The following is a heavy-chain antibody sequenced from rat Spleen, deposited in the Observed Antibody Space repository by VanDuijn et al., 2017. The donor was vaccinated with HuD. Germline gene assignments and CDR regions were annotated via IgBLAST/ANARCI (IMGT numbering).Heavy chain of an antibody. D-gene: IGHD1-8*01. CDR3: ARLATVASVMDA. V-gene: IGHV5-29*01. CDR1: GFTFSDYN. J-gene: IGHJ4*01. CDR2: ISSDGGRN. Sequence: EVQLVESGGGLVQPGRSLKLSCAASGFTFSDYNMAWVRQAPTKGLEWVATISSDGGRNFYRDSVKGRFTISRDNAKSSLYLQMDSLRSEDTATYYCARLATVASVMDAWGQGASVTVSS.